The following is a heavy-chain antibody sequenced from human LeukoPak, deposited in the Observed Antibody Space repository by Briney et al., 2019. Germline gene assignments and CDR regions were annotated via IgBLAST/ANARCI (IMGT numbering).Heavy chain of an antibody. Sequence: SETLSLTCTVSGGSISSYYWSWIRQPPGKGLEWIGYIYYSGSTNYNPSLKSRVTISVDTSKNQFSLKLSSVTAADTAVYYCAGEQVDTAMVFDYFDYWGQGTLVTVSS. D-gene: IGHD5-18*01. CDR2: IYYSGST. J-gene: IGHJ4*02. CDR3: AGEQVDTAMVFDYFDY. V-gene: IGHV4-59*01. CDR1: GGSISSYY.